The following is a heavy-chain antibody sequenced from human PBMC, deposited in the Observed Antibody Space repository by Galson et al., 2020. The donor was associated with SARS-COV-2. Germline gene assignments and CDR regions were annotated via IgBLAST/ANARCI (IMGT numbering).Heavy chain of an antibody. Sequence: ASVQVSCKASGYTFTLYYITWVRRAPGQGLEWVGMIDPRGGSTSNAQRFQGRVTMTMDTSTSTVYMEMSDLRSEDTAVFYCARDFQPGSSYGWEGRGHAFEIWGQETMVTVSS. D-gene: IGHD5-18*01. J-gene: IGHJ3*02. V-gene: IGHV1-46*01. CDR3: ARDFQPGSSYGWEGRGHAFEI. CDR1: GYTFTLYY. CDR2: IDPRGGST.